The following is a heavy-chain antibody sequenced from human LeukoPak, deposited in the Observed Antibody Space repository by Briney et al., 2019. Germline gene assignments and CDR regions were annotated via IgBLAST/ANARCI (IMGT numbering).Heavy chain of an antibody. J-gene: IGHJ6*03. CDR3: ARAPSKYDFWSGYHYYYMDV. V-gene: IGHV3-30*02. Sequence: PGGSLRLSCAASGFTSSTYGMHWVRQAPGKGLEWVAFIRNDGTIKYYADSVKGRFTISRDNAKNSLYLQMNSLRAEDTAVYYCARAPSKYDFWSGYHYYYMDVWGKGTTVTVSS. CDR1: GFTSSTYG. CDR2: IRNDGTIK. D-gene: IGHD3-3*01.